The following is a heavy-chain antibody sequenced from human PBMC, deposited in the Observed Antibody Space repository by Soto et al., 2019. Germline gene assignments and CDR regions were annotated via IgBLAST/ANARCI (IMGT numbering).Heavy chain of an antibody. CDR2: ISASGVTT. J-gene: IGHJ5*02. CDR1: GFTFGSYA. Sequence: DVLLLESGGGLVQPGGSLRLSCAASGFTFGSYAMSWVRQAPGKGLQWVSGISASGVTTDYADAVKGRFTISRANSKNTVNLQMHSLRDEDTAVYYCAKGERCVVVPTATTDLFDPWGHGTLVTVSS. V-gene: IGHV3-23*01. CDR3: AKGERCVVVPTATTDLFDP. D-gene: IGHD2-2*01.